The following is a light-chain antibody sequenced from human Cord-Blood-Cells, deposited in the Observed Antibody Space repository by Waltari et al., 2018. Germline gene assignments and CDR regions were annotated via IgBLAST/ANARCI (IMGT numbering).Light chain of an antibody. CDR1: QSPLHSNGHNY. Sequence: DIVMTQSPLSMPVTPGGTASISCRTSQSPLHSNGHNYLDWYLQKPGQSPQLRVYLGSNRSSVVPDRFSGSGSGTDFTLKISRVEAEDVGVYYRMQAVQTPRTFGQETKVEIK. CDR3: MQAVQTPRT. J-gene: IGKJ1*01. CDR2: LGS. V-gene: IGKV2-28*01.